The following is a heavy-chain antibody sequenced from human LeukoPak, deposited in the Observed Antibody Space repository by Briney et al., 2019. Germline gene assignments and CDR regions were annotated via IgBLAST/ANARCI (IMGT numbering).Heavy chain of an antibody. D-gene: IGHD2-8*01. CDR1: GFIFSDYY. CDR3: ARRYCTPSSCYSDY. J-gene: IGHJ4*02. Sequence: GGSLRLSCAASGFIFSDYYMSWIRQAPGKGLEWVSFISDGGRPLHYADSVKGRFTISRDNAKNSLYLQMNSLRDEDTAVYFCARRYCTPSSCYSDYWGQGALVTVSS. CDR2: ISDGGRPL. V-gene: IGHV3-11*01.